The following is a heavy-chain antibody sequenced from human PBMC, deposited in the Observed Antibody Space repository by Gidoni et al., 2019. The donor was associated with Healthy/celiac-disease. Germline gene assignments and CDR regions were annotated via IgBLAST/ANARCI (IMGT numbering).Heavy chain of an antibody. D-gene: IGHD6-13*01. V-gene: IGHV3-43*01. Sequence: EVQLVESGGVVVQPGGSLRLSCAASVFTFDDYTMHWVRQAPGKGLEWVSLISWDGGSTYYADSVKGRFTISRDNSKNSLYLQMNSLRTEDTALYYCAKDIAGIAAAGTRGYYYYYMDVWGKGTTVTVSS. J-gene: IGHJ6*03. CDR3: AKDIAGIAAAGTRGYYYYYMDV. CDR1: VFTFDDYT. CDR2: ISWDGGST.